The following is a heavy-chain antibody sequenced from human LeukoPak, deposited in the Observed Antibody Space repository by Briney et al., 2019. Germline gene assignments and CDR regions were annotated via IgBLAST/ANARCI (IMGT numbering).Heavy chain of an antibody. CDR3: ARWGCSAWYPMDV. CDR1: GFRFHTHW. CDR2: INSDGSSP. D-gene: IGHD6-19*01. Sequence: PGGSLRLSCPDSGFRFHTHWMQLLRQAPGKGLVWVSCINSDGSSPSYADSVKGRFTISRDNAKNTEYLQMNSLRAEDTAVYYCARWGCSAWYPMDVWGQGSTVTVSS. J-gene: IGHJ6*02. V-gene: IGHV3-74*01.